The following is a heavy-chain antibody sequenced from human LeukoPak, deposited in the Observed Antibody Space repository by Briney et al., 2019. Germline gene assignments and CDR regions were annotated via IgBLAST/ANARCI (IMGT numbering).Heavy chain of an antibody. J-gene: IGHJ4*02. CDR3: ARDPPNCRSTTCYLDY. CDR2: INTNTGHP. CDR1: GYTFTSYT. V-gene: IGHV7-4-1*02. Sequence: GASVKVSCKASGYTFTSYTMNWVRQAPGQGLEWMGWINTNTGHPTYAQGFTGRFVFSLDTSVNTAFLQISSLKAEDTAVYYCARDPPNCRSTTCYLDYWGQGTLVTVSS. D-gene: IGHD2-2*01.